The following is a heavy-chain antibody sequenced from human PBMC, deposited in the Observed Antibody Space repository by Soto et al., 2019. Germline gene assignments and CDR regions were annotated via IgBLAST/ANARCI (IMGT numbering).Heavy chain of an antibody. V-gene: IGHV3-30-3*01. D-gene: IGHD3-22*01. CDR1: GFTFSSYA. CDR3: ARDYYYDSSGSSEYFDY. J-gene: IGHJ4*02. Sequence: GGSLRLSCAASGFTFSSYAMHWVRQAPGKGLEWVAVISYGGSNKYYADSVKGRFTISRDNSKNTLYLQMNSLRAEDTAVYYCARDYYYDSSGSSEYFDYWGQGTLVTVS. CDR2: ISYGGSNK.